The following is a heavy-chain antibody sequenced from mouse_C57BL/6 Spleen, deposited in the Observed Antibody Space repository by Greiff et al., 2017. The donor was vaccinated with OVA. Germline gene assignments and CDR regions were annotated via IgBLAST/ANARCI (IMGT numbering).Heavy chain of an antibody. CDR3: ARSSLHAMDY. J-gene: IGHJ4*01. V-gene: IGHV1-18*01. D-gene: IGHD6-1*01. Sequence: EVQRVESGPELVKPGASVKIPCKASGYTFTDYNMDWVKQSHGKSLEWIGDINPNNGGTIYNQKFKGKATLTVDKSSSTAYMELRSLTSEDTAVYYCARSSLHAMDYWGQGTSVTVSS. CDR1: GYTFTDYN. CDR2: INPNNGGT.